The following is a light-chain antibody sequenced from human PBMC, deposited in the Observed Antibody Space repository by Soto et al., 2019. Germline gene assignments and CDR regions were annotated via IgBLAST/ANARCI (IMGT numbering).Light chain of an antibody. J-gene: IGLJ1*01. CDR2: SNN. CDR3: AAWDDSLNGYV. V-gene: IGLV1-44*01. Sequence: QSLMPQPTSASATPGQRVTISCSGSSSNIGSNTVNWYQQLPGTAPKLRIYSNNQRPSGVPARFSGSKSGASASLAISWLQSEDEADYYCAAWDDSLNGYVVGTGTKVTGL. CDR1: SSNIGSNT.